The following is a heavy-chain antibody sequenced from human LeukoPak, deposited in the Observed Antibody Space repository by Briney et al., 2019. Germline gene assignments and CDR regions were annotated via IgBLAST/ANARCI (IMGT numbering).Heavy chain of an antibody. V-gene: IGHV3-23*01. Sequence: QSGGSLRLSCAASGFTFSSYAMSWVRQAPGKGLEWVSAISGSGGSTYYADSVKGRFTISRDNSKNTLYLQMNSLRAEDTAVYYCAKAAHIVVVTATLFDYWGQGTLVTVSS. CDR1: GFTFSSYA. CDR3: AKAAHIVVVTATLFDY. D-gene: IGHD2-21*02. J-gene: IGHJ4*02. CDR2: ISGSGGST.